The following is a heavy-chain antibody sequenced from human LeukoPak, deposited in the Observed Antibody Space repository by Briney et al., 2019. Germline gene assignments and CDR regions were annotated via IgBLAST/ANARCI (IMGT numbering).Heavy chain of an antibody. D-gene: IGHD2-15*01. CDR2: IYHSGST. V-gene: IGHV4-38-2*02. Sequence: PSETLSLTCTVSGYSISSGYYWGWIRQPPGKGLEWIGSIYHSGSTYYNPSLKSRVTISVDTSKNQFSLKLSSVTAADTAVYYCARVGLLVYFDYWGQGTLVTVSS. CDR1: GYSISSGYY. J-gene: IGHJ4*02. CDR3: ARVGLLVYFDY.